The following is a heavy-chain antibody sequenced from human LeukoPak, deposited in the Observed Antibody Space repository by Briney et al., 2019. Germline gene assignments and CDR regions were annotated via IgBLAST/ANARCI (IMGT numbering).Heavy chain of an antibody. CDR3: ARGGGWYATFDY. CDR1: GGSISSYY. D-gene: IGHD6-19*01. V-gene: IGHV4-59*01. CDR2: IYYSGST. Sequence: SETLSLTCTVSGGSISSYYWSWVRQPPGKGLEGIGYIYYSGSTNYNPSLKSRVTISVDTSKNQFSLKLSSVTAADTAVYYCARGGGWYATFDYWGQGTLVTVSS. J-gene: IGHJ4*02.